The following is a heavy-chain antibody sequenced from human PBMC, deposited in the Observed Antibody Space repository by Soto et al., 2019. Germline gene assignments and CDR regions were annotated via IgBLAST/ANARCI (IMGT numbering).Heavy chain of an antibody. Sequence: PGGSLRLSCAASGFTFSTYWMHWVRQAPGKGLVWVSRVNRDGTSTSHADSVKGRFTISRDNAKNTLYLQMNSLRAEDTAVYYCVRELGGGICPIDHWGQGTVVTVSS. CDR1: GFTFSTYW. CDR3: VRELGGGICPIDH. J-gene: IGHJ4*02. V-gene: IGHV3-74*01. CDR2: VNRDGTST. D-gene: IGHD2-15*01.